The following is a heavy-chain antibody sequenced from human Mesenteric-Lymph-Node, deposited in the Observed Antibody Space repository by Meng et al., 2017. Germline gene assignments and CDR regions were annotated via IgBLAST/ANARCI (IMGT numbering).Heavy chain of an antibody. CDR1: GFGFSASH. V-gene: IGHV3-23*01. J-gene: IGHJ4*02. D-gene: IGHD1-1*01. Sequence: GESLKISCAASGFGFSASHMNWLRQAPGQGLEWVASIVGTGTTTYYADSVKGRFTISRDNAENSLYLQMNSLRAEDTAVYYCAKWRTSSQSEFESWGQGTTVTVSS. CDR3: AKWRTSSQSEFES. CDR2: IVGTGTTT.